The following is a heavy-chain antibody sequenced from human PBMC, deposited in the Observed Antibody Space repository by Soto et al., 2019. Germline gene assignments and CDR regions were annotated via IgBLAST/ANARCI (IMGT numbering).Heavy chain of an antibody. J-gene: IGHJ4*02. V-gene: IGHV3-11*01. Sequence: QVQLVESGGGLVKPGGSLRLSCSASGFTFSGYNMSWIRQAPGKGMAWVSYITSSGSNTFDEDSLKVLFTISRDNTMNLMYLQMNSLSAEDTAVYYCAKRGTISSAHPFAHWGQGTLVTVSS. CDR1: GFTFSGYN. CDR2: ITSSGSNT. CDR3: AKRGTISSAHPFAH. D-gene: IGHD6-6*01.